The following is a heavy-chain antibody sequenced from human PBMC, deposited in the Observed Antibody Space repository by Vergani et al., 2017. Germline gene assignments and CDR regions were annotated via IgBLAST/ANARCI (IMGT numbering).Heavy chain of an antibody. J-gene: IGHJ6*03. CDR2: IYSGGSST. Sequence: EVQLLESGGGLVQPGGSLRLSCAASGFTFSSYAMSWVRQAPGKGLEWVSVIYSGGSSTYYADSVKGRFTISRDNSKNTLYLQMNSLRAEDTAVYYCAKGREDYYYYMDVWGKGTTVTVSS. CDR3: AKGREDYYYYMDV. V-gene: IGHV3-23*03. CDR1: GFTFSSYA.